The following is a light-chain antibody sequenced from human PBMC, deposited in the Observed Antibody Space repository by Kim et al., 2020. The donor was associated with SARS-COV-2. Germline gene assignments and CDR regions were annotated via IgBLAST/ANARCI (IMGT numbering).Light chain of an antibody. CDR1: QSVCSLC. CDR3: QQYSIEPPYT. V-gene: IGKV3-20*01. J-gene: IGKJ2*01. CDR2: SVS. Sequence: SPGERATLSCRTSQSVCSLCLAWYQQRPGQAPTLLIYSVSDRATGIPDRFSGSGSGTDFTLTISRLEPEDFAVYYCQQYSIEPPYTFGQGTKLEI.